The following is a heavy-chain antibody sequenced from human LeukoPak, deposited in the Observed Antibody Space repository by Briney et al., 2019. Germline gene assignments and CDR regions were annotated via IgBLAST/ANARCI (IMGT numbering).Heavy chain of an antibody. V-gene: IGHV3-21*01. D-gene: IGHD6-19*01. Sequence: PGGSLRLSCAASGFTFSSYSVNWVRQAPGKGLEWVSSISSSSSYINYADSVKGRFTISRDNAKNSLYLQMNSLRAEDTGVYYCARRVGSGWYYFDYWGQGTLVTVSS. CDR3: ARRVGSGWYYFDY. CDR2: ISSSSSYI. CDR1: GFTFSSYS. J-gene: IGHJ4*02.